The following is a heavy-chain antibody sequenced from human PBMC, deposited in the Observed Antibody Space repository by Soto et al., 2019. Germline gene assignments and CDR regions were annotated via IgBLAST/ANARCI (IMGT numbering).Heavy chain of an antibody. CDR2: TYHTGTT. Sequence: SETLSLTCTVSGGSISSYYWSWIRQPPGKGLEWIGYTYHTGTTYYNMSLKSRVTISVDRSKNTVYLQMDSLRTEDTAVYHCAKLGPYDSESYSFRYNWIDPWGQGTLVTVSS. CDR3: AKLGPYDSESYSFRYNWIDP. J-gene: IGHJ5*02. V-gene: IGHV4-59*12. D-gene: IGHD3-10*01. CDR1: GGSISSYY.